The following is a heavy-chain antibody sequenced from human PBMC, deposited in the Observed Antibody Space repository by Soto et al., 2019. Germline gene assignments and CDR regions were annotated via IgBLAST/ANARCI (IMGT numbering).Heavy chain of an antibody. D-gene: IGHD5-12*01. CDR3: ARGLFQYSGYFDY. V-gene: IGHV3-7*01. J-gene: IGHJ4*02. CDR2: IKQDGSEK. CDR1: GFTFSSYW. Sequence: LSLTCAASGFTFSSYWMSWVRQAPGKGLAWVANIKQDGSEKYYVDSVKGRFTISRDNAKNSLYLQMNSLRAEDTAVYYCARGLFQYSGYFDYWGQGTLVTVSS.